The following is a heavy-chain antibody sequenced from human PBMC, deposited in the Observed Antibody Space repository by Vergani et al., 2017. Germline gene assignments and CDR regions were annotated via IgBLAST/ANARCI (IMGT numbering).Heavy chain of an antibody. Sequence: EVQLLESGGGLVQPGGSLRLSCAASGFTFSSYAMSWVRQAPGKGLEWVSAISGSGGSTYYADSVKGRFTISRDNYKNTLYLQMNSLRAEDTAVYYCAKDLLGSSRLRYFDYWGQGTLVTVSS. CDR3: AKDLLGSSRLRYFDY. CDR2: ISGSGGST. J-gene: IGHJ4*02. V-gene: IGHV3-23*01. D-gene: IGHD6-13*01. CDR1: GFTFSSYA.